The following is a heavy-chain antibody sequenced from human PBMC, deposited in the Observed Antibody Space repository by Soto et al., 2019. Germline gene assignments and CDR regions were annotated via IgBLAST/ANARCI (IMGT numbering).Heavy chain of an antibody. CDR1: GGTFSSYA. J-gene: IGHJ6*02. V-gene: IGHV1-69*13. Sequence: ASVKVSCKASGGTFSSYAISWVRQAPGQGLEWMGGIIPIFGTANYVQKFQGRVTITADESTSTAYMELSSLRSEDTAVYYWARERETDYGRPRRYGMDVWGQGTTVTVSS. CDR2: IIPIFGTA. CDR3: ARERETDYGRPRRYGMDV. D-gene: IGHD4-17*01.